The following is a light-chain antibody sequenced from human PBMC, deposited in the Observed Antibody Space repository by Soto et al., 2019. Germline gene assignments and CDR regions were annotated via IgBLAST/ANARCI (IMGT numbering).Light chain of an antibody. J-gene: IGKJ1*01. V-gene: IGKV3-15*01. CDR3: QHYNNWPPWT. CDR2: GAS. Sequence: EIVMTQSPATLSVSPGESATLSCRASQSISTNLAWYQQKPGQAPRLLIYGASTRATGLPARFIGSGSGTEFTLTISSLQSEDLAVYYRQHYNNWPPWTFGQGTKVEIK. CDR1: QSISTN.